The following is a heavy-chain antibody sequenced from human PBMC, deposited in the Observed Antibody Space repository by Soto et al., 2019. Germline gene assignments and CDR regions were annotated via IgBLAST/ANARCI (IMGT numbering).Heavy chain of an antibody. CDR2: ISRGGNTI. CDR3: TTGNDLWSVSPPGQT. V-gene: IGHV3-48*03. J-gene: IGHJ5*02. D-gene: IGHD3-3*01. CDR1: GFTFNTYE. Sequence: PGGALRLSCAASGFTFNTYEMNWVRQAPGKGLEWVSYISRGGNTIYYADSMKGRFTISRDNAKNSLYLQMNSLRAEDTAVYYCTTGNDLWSVSPPGQTWGQGTLVTVSS.